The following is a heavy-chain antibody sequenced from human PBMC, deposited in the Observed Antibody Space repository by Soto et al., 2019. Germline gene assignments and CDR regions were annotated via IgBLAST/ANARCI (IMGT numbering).Heavy chain of an antibody. J-gene: IGHJ3*02. CDR1: GFTFSTYW. CDR3: ARGDYYDTSGPFSDAFDI. V-gene: IGHV3-7*04. Sequence: GGSLRFSCAASGFTFSTYWMSWVRQAPGKGLEWVANIKPDGSEKWYVDSVKGRFTISRDNTKNSLYLQVNSLRVEDTAVYYCARGDYYDTSGPFSDAFDIWGQGTMVTVSS. CDR2: IKPDGSEK. D-gene: IGHD3-22*01.